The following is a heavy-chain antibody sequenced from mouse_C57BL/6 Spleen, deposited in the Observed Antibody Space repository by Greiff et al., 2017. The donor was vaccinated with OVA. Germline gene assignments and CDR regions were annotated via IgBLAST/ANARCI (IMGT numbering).Heavy chain of an antibody. J-gene: IGHJ2*01. Sequence: QVKLQQSGAELVRPGTSVKVSCKASGSAFPNYLIEWVKQRPGQGLEWIGVINPGSGGPNSNEKFKGKATLTADKSSSTSYMQLSSLTSEDSAVYFCARSPLCCSYDYWGQGTTLTVSS. CDR1: GSAFPNYL. V-gene: IGHV1-54*01. CDR2: INPGSGGP. D-gene: IGHD1-1*01. CDR3: ARSPLCCSYDY.